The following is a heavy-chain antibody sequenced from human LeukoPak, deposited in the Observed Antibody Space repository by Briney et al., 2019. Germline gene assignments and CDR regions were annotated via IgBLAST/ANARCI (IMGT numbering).Heavy chain of an antibody. CDR3: ARPRQWLVAFDI. Sequence: PSETLSLTCTVSGGSISSSIYYWGWIRQPPGKGLEWIGSIYYSGSTHYNPSLKSRVTISVDTSKNQFSLKLSSVTAADTAVYYCARPRQWLVAFDIWGQGTMVTVSS. CDR1: GGSISSSIYY. D-gene: IGHD6-19*01. V-gene: IGHV4-39*01. J-gene: IGHJ3*02. CDR2: IYYSGST.